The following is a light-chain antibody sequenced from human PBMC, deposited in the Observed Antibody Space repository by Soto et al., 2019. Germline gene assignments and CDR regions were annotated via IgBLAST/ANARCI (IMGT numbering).Light chain of an antibody. V-gene: IGKV1-5*03. Sequence: DIQMTQSPSTLSASVGDRVTIACRASQSISNSLAWYQQKPGKAPNLLIYKASSLESGVPSRFRGSGSGTEFTLTISSLQPDDFATYYCRQYVSYPVTFGGGTKVEMK. CDR2: KAS. CDR3: RQYVSYPVT. J-gene: IGKJ4*01. CDR1: QSISNS.